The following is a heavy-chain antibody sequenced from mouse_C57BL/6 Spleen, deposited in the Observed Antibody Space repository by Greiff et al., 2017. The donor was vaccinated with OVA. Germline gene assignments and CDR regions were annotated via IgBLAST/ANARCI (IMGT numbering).Heavy chain of an antibody. Sequence: EVQLQQSGGGLVKPGGSLKLSCAASGFTFSSYTMSWVRQTPEKRLEWVATISGGGGNTYYPDSVKGRFTISRDNAKNTLYLQMSSLRSEDTALYYCASAGDYYGSSYGFDYWGQGTTLTVSS. D-gene: IGHD1-1*01. CDR2: ISGGGGNT. V-gene: IGHV5-9*04. CDR3: ASAGDYYGSSYGFDY. CDR1: GFTFSSYT. J-gene: IGHJ2*01.